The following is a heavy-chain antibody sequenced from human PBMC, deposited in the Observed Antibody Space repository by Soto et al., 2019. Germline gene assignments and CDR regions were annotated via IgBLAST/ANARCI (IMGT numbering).Heavy chain of an antibody. Sequence: PGGSLRLSCAASGYPFSSYAMSWVRQAPGKGLEWVSAISGSGGSTYYADSVKGRFTISRDNSKNTLYLQMNSLRAEDTAVYYCAKVPYCSGGSCYSGFDYWGQGTLVTVSS. CDR1: GYPFSSYA. D-gene: IGHD2-15*01. CDR3: AKVPYCSGGSCYSGFDY. J-gene: IGHJ4*02. V-gene: IGHV3-23*01. CDR2: ISGSGGST.